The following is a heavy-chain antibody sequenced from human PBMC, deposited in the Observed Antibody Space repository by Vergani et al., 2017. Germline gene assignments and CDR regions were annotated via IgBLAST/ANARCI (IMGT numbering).Heavy chain of an antibody. J-gene: IGHJ4*02. D-gene: IGHD2-15*01. Sequence: QVQLVESGGGVVQPGRSLRLSCAASGFTFSSYGMHWVRQAPGKGLEWVAVISYDGSNKYYADSVKGRFTISRDNSKNTLYLQMNSLRAEDTAVYYCAKPTTRYCSGGSCYSFDYWGQGTLVTVSS. CDR1: GFTFSSYG. CDR2: ISYDGSNK. CDR3: AKPTTRYCSGGSCYSFDY. V-gene: IGHV3-30*18.